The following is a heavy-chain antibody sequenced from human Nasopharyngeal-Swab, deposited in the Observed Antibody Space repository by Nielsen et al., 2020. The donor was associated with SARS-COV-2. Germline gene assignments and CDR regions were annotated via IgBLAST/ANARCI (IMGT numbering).Heavy chain of an antibody. CDR1: GFTFSSYS. Sequence: GEPLKISCAASGFTFSSYSMNWVRQAPGKGLEWVSSINSSSSYIYYADSVKGRFTISRDNAKNSLYLQMNSLRAEDTAVYYCARDIRLWFGELSHKLFDYWGQGTLVTVSS. J-gene: IGHJ4*02. CDR3: ARDIRLWFGELSHKLFDY. V-gene: IGHV3-21*01. D-gene: IGHD3-10*01. CDR2: INSSSSYI.